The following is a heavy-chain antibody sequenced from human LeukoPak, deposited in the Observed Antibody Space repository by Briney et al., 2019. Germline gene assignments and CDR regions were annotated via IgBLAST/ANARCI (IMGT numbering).Heavy chain of an antibody. V-gene: IGHV3-48*03. Sequence: PGGSLRLSCAASRFTFSSYEMNWVRQAPGKGLEWVSYISSSGSTIYYADSVKGRFTISRDNAKNSLHLQMNSLRAEDTAVYYCARAMRWLSDYWGQGTLVTVSS. CDR2: ISSSGSTI. D-gene: IGHD5-24*01. CDR3: ARAMRWLSDY. J-gene: IGHJ4*02. CDR1: RFTFSSYE.